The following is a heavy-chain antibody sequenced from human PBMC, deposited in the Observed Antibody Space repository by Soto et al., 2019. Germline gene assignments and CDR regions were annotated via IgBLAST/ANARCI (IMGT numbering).Heavy chain of an antibody. CDR3: AKLGAHDGAGSN. CDR1: GGAFSSFT. Sequence: QVQLVQSGAEEKEPGSSVKVSCKASGGAFSSFTISWVRQAPGQGLEWMGRIIPLLDLANYSQRYQGRVTITADTSTTTAYMELSSLKSEDTAVYFCAKLGAHDGAGSNWGQGTLVIVSS. V-gene: IGHV1-69*02. J-gene: IGHJ4*02. CDR2: IIPLLDLA. D-gene: IGHD3-10*01.